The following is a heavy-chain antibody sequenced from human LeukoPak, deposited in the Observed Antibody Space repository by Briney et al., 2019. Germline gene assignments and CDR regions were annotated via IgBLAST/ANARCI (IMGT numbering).Heavy chain of an antibody. D-gene: IGHD5-18*01. V-gene: IGHV4-59*12. CDR2: IYYSGRT. CDR1: GGSISSYY. Sequence: SETLSLTCTVSGGSISSYYWSWIRQPPGKGLEYIGSIYYSGRTYYNPSLKSRVSISIDTSKNQFSLKLNSVTAADTAVYYCAREKRGYSYGDLFYYMDVWGKGTTVTVSS. CDR3: AREKRGYSYGDLFYYMDV. J-gene: IGHJ6*03.